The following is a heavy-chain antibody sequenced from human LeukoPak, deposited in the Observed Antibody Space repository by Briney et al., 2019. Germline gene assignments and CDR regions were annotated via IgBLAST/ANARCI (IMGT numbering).Heavy chain of an antibody. Sequence: PGGSLRLSCAASGFTFSSYSMNWVRQAPGKGLEWVSSISSSSSYIYYADSVKGRFTISRDNAKNSLYLQMNSLRAEDTAVYYCARSGRGEYYFDYWGQGTLVTVSS. CDR2: ISSSSSYI. CDR3: ARSGRGEYYFDY. D-gene: IGHD3-16*01. J-gene: IGHJ4*02. V-gene: IGHV3-21*01. CDR1: GFTFSSYS.